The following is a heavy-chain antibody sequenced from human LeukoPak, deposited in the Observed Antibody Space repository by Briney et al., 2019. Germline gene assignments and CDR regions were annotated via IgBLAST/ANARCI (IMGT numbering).Heavy chain of an antibody. CDR2: MNPNSGNT. CDR1: GYTFTSYD. CDR3: ASSSYGDLPFDY. J-gene: IGHJ4*02. V-gene: IGHV1-8*03. D-gene: IGHD4-17*01. Sequence: GASVKVSCKASGYTFTSYDINWVRQATGQGLEWMGWMNPNSGNTGYAQKFQGRVTITRNTSISTAYMELSSLRSEDTAVYYRASSSYGDLPFDYWGQGTLVTVSS.